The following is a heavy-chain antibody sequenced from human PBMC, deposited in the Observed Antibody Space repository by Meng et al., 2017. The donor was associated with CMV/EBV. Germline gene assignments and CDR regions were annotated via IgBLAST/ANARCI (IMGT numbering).Heavy chain of an antibody. J-gene: IGHJ4*02. CDR3: ARSYEFWSGYYFDY. CDR2: INYSGRT. CDR1: GGSISSSSSY. V-gene: IGHV4-39*01. Sequence: SETLSLTCTVSGGSISSSSSYWGWIRQPPRKGLEWIGSINYSGRTYYNPSLKSRVTISVDTSKNQVSLKLSSVTAADTAVYYCARSYEFWSGYYFDYWGQGTLVTVSS. D-gene: IGHD3-3*01.